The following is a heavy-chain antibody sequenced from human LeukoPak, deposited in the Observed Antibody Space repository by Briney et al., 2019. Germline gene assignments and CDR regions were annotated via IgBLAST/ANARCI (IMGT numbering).Heavy chain of an antibody. CDR3: ARGRLTDYYYYMDV. J-gene: IGHJ6*03. V-gene: IGHV3-23*01. D-gene: IGHD2-8*01. CDR1: GFTFSSYA. Sequence: GGSLRLSCAASGFTFSSYAMNWVRQAPGKGLEWVSVISGSGGSTYYADSVKGRFTISRDNSKNTLYLQMNSLRAEDTAVYYCARGRLTDYYYYMDVWGKGTTVTFSS. CDR2: ISGSGGST.